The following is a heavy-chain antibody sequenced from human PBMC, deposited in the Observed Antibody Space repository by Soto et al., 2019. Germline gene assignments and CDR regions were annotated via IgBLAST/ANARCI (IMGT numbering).Heavy chain of an antibody. Sequence: ASVKGSCPASGYTFTNYYLHWVRQAPGQGLEWVGMINPSARSASYAQKLRGRLTMDRDTSTTTVYMELSRLTFEDTAVYFCAGDNSAANGRFVRWGKGSRVTV. V-gene: IGHV1-46*04. CDR1: GYTFTNYY. D-gene: IGHD1-1*01. CDR3: AGDNSAANGRFVR. CDR2: INPSARSA. J-gene: IGHJ4*02.